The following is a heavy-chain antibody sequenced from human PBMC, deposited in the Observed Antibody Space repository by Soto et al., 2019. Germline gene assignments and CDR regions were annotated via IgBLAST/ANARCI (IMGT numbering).Heavy chain of an antibody. CDR1: GGSIDTYY. V-gene: IGHV4-59*01. D-gene: IGHD6-19*01. CDR3: GKGEQWLVPYDFDY. CDR2: IYYTGST. Sequence: QVQLQESGPGLVKPSETLSLTCSVSGGSIDTYYWSWIRQSPGKGLEWIGNIYYTGSTNYNPSLKCRVTISIDTSENQFSLKLSSVTAADTAVYYCGKGEQWLVPYDFDYWGQGTLVTVSS. J-gene: IGHJ4*02.